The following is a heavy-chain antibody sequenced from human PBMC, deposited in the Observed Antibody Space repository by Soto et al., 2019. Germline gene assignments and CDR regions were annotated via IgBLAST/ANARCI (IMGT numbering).Heavy chain of an antibody. V-gene: IGHV1-2*02. J-gene: IGHJ5*02. CDR3: ARAYYPTYYYDSSGYYPFDP. CDR1: GYTFTGYY. Sequence: ASVKVSCKASGYTFTGYYMHWVRQAPGQGLEWMGWINPNSGGTNYAQKFQGRATMTRDTSISTAYMELGRLRSDDTAVYYCARAYYPTYYYDSSGYYPFDPWGQGTLVTVSS. CDR2: INPNSGGT. D-gene: IGHD3-22*01.